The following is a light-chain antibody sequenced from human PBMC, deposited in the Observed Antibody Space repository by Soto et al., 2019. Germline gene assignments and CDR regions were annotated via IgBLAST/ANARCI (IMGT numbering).Light chain of an antibody. V-gene: IGKV3-20*01. CDR3: QQYGNSPVT. J-gene: IGKJ5*01. Sequence: EIVLTQSPGTLSLSPGERATLSCRASQSVSSNFLAWYQQKPGQAPRLLIYGASNRATGIPDRFSGSVSGTDFTLTISRLEPEDFAVYYCQQYGNSPVTLGQGTRLDLK. CDR1: QSVSSNF. CDR2: GAS.